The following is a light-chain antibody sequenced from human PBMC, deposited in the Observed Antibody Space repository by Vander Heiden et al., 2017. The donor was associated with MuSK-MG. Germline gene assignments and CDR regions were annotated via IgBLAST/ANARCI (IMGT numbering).Light chain of an antibody. CDR1: QNIRSW. J-gene: IGKJ1*01. CDR3: QQYNTYWT. V-gene: IGKV1-5*03. CDR2: KAS. Sequence: DIQMTQSPSTLSASVGDRVTITCRASQNIRSWLAWYQQKPGKAPNLLIYKASSLESGVPSRISGSGSGTEFTLTISSLQPDDFATYYCQQYNTYWTFGQGTKVEIK.